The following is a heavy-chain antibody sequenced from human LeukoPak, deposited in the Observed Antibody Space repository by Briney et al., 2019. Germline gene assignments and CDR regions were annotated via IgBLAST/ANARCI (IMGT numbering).Heavy chain of an antibody. CDR2: INRSGST. CDR1: GGSFSGYY. D-gene: IGHD2-15*01. CDR3: ARGRYCSGGSCYQYYYYYMDV. V-gene: IGHV4-34*01. J-gene: IGHJ6*03. Sequence: SETLSLTCAVYGGSFSGYYWSWIRQPPGKGLEWIREINRSGSTNYNPSLKSRVTISVDTSKNQFSLKLSSVTAADTAVYYCARGRYCSGGSCYQYYYYYMDVWGKGTTVTVSS.